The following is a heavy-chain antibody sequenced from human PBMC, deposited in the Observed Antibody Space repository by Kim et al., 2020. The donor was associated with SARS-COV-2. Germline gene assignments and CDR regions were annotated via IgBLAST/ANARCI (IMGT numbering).Heavy chain of an antibody. CDR2: ISYDGSNK. Sequence: GGSLRLSCAASGFTFSSYAMHWVRQAPGKGLEWVAVISYDGSNKYYADSVKGRFTISRDNSKNTLYLQMNSLRAEDTAVYYCARGADSSSWYAGVYGMDVWGQGTTVTVSS. CDR3: ARGADSSSWYAGVYGMDV. V-gene: IGHV3-30*04. D-gene: IGHD6-13*01. CDR1: GFTFSSYA. J-gene: IGHJ6*02.